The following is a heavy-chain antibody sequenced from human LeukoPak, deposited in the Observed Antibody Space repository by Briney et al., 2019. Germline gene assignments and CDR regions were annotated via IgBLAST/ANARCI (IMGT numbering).Heavy chain of an antibody. V-gene: IGHV4-4*02. CDR2: IYHSGRT. CDR3: ARGSYDYVWGSYRSFLYAFDI. Sequence: SGTLSLTCAVSGGSISSSNWWSWVRQPPGKGLEWIGEIYHSGRTNYNASLKSRVTISVDTSKNQFSLKLSSVTAADTAVYYCARGSYDYVWGSYRSFLYAFDIWGQGTMVTVSS. CDR1: GGSISSSNW. J-gene: IGHJ3*02. D-gene: IGHD3-16*02.